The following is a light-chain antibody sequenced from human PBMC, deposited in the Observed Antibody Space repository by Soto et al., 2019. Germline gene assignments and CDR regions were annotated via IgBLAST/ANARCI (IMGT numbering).Light chain of an antibody. J-gene: IGKJ5*01. CDR1: QSVNIN. CDR3: QQYGSSPIT. V-gene: IGKV3-20*01. CDR2: GAS. Sequence: EIVMTQSPATLSVSPGERATLSCRASQSVNINLAWYQQKPGQAPRLLISGASSRATGIPDRFSGSGSATDFTLTISRLEPEDFALYYCQQYGSSPITFGQGTRLEIK.